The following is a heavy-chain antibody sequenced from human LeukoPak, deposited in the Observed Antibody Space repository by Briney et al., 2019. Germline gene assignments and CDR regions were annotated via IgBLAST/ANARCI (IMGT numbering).Heavy chain of an antibody. CDR1: GGSFSTYY. Sequence: PSETLSLTCVVYGGSFSTYYWNWIRQPPGKGLEWIGEITHGGTTNYNPSLKSRVTISVDTSKNQFSLKLSSVTAADTAVYYCVRDENGAAYWGQGTLVTVSS. V-gene: IGHV4-34*01. D-gene: IGHD2-8*01. CDR2: ITHGGTT. CDR3: VRDENGAAY. J-gene: IGHJ4*02.